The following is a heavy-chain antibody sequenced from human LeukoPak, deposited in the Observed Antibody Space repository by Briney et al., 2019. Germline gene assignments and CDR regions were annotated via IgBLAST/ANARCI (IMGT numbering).Heavy chain of an antibody. CDR3: ARRNLASGWSSYYFDY. CDR2: IYYSGST. J-gene: IGHJ4*02. CDR1: GGSISSYY. Sequence: SETLSLTCTVSGGSISSYYWSWIRQPPGKGLEWIGYIYYSGSTNYNPSLKSRVTISVDTSKNQFSLKLSSVTAADTAVYYCARRNLASGWSSYYFDYWGQGTLVTVSS. V-gene: IGHV4-59*01. D-gene: IGHD6-19*01.